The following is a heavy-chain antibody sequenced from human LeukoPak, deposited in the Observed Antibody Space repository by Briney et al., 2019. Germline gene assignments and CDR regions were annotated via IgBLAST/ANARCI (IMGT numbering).Heavy chain of an antibody. CDR1: GGSFSGYY. V-gene: IGHV4-34*01. J-gene: IGHJ4*02. CDR2: INHSGST. Sequence: SETLSLTCAVYGGSFSGYYWSWIRQPPGKGLEWIGEINHSGSTNYNPPLKSRVTISVDTSKNQFSLKLSSVTAADTAVYYCARSWYCSSTSCYAIDYWGQGTLVTVSS. D-gene: IGHD2-2*01. CDR3: ARSWYCSSTSCYAIDY.